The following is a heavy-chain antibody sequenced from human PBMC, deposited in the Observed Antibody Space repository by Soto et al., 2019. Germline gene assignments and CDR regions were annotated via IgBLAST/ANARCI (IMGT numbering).Heavy chain of an antibody. CDR1: GGSINSYY. CDR2: IYFTGIT. CDR3: ARLMYSGNRSPRRYWFDT. V-gene: IGHV4-59*08. Sequence: SETLSLTSTVSGGSINSYYWSWVRQPPGKGLEWIGYIYFTGITNSNPPLKSRVTMSIEKSKTRFSLTLSSVTATDTAVYYCARLMYSGNRSPRRYWFDTWGQGTLVTVSS. J-gene: IGHJ5*02. D-gene: IGHD1-26*01.